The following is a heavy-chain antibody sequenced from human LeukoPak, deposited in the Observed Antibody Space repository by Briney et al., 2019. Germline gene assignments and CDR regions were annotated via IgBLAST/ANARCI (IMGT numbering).Heavy chain of an antibody. CDR3: ARGFDYGDYETAPDY. V-gene: IGHV1-46*01. CDR2: INPSGGST. CDR1: GFTFTSYY. D-gene: IGHD4-17*01. Sequence: MPGGSLRLSCAASGFTFTSYYMHWVRQAPGQGLEWMGIINPSGGSTSYAQKFQGRVTMTRDTSTSTVYMELSSLRSEDTAVYYCARGFDYGDYETAPDYWGQGTLVTVPS. J-gene: IGHJ4*02.